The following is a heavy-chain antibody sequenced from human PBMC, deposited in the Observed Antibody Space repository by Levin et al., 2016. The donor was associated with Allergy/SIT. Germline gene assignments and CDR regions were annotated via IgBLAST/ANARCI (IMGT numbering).Heavy chain of an antibody. J-gene: IGHJ6*03. Sequence: SETLSLTCTVSGGSISSYYWSWIRQPPGKGLEWIGYIYYSGSTNYNPSLKSRVTISVDTSKNQFSLKLSSVTAADTAVYYCATLRPGMGATNHYYYYYYMDVWGKGTTVTVSS. CDR1: GGSISSYY. D-gene: IGHD1-26*01. V-gene: IGHV4-59*01. CDR3: ATLRPGMGATNHYYYYYYMDV. CDR2: IYYSGST.